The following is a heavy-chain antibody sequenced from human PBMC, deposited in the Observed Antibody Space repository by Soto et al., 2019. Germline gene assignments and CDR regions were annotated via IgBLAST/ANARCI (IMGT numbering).Heavy chain of an antibody. D-gene: IGHD6-13*01. V-gene: IGHV4-59*01. CDR3: AWQSSFSSSLDY. Sequence: SETLSLTCIVSGGSISSYYWSWIRLSPGKGLEWIGYIDYSESTNYNPSLKSRVTISVDTSRNQFSLKLSSVTAADTAVYYCAWQSSFSSSLDYWGQGSLVTVSS. CDR2: IDYSEST. J-gene: IGHJ4*02. CDR1: GGSISSYY.